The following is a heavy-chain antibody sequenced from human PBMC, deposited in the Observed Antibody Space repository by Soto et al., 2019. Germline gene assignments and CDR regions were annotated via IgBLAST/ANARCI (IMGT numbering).Heavy chain of an antibody. CDR3: ARELYSYGYYAMDV. J-gene: IGHJ6*02. D-gene: IGHD5-18*01. CDR2: ISAYNGNT. Sequence: QVHLVQSGAEVKKPGASVKVSCKTSGYTFTTYGISWVRQAPGQGLEWMGWISAYNGNTNYAQKLQGRVTMTTDTSPSTDYMELRSLRSDYTAVDYCARELYSYGYYAMDVWGQGTTVTVS. CDR1: GYTFTTYG. V-gene: IGHV1-18*04.